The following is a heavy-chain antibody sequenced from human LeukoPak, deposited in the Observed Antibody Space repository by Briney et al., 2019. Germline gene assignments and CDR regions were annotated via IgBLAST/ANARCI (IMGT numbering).Heavy chain of an antibody. J-gene: IGHJ6*03. CDR2: ISGSGGST. V-gene: IGHV3-23*01. CDR1: GFTFSSYA. CDR3: TKGRYINPYYYMDV. D-gene: IGHD1-26*01. Sequence: PGGSLRLSCAASGFTFSSYAMSWVRQAPGKGLEWVSAISGSGGSTYYADSVKGRFTISRDNSKNTLYLQMNSLRAEDTAVYYCTKGRYINPYYYMDVWGKGTTVTVSS.